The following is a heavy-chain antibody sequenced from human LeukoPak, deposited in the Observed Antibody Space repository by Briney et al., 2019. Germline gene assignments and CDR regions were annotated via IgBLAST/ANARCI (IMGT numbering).Heavy chain of an antibody. V-gene: IGHV1-46*01. Sequence: ASVKVSCKASGYTFTSYFMHWVRQAPGQGLEWMGIINPSGGSTSYAQKFQGRVTKTRDTSTSTVYMELSSLRSEDTAVYYCARDPYDSSGSYLERYGMDVWGQGTTVTVSS. D-gene: IGHD3-22*01. CDR2: INPSGGST. CDR1: GYTFTSYF. J-gene: IGHJ6*02. CDR3: ARDPYDSSGSYLERYGMDV.